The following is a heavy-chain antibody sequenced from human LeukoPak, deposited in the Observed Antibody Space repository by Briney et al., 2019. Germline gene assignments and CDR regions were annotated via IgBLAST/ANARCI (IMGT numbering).Heavy chain of an antibody. J-gene: IGHJ4*02. V-gene: IGHV3-20*04. CDR1: GFIFSNYG. Sequence: GGSLRLSCAASGFIFSNYGMSWVRQAPGKGLEWVSGINWSGGSTGYADSVKGRFTISRDNAKNSLYLQMNSLRAEDTALYYCARDPLIAARPIWGQGTLVTVSS. CDR3: ARDPLIAARPI. CDR2: INWSGGST. D-gene: IGHD6-6*01.